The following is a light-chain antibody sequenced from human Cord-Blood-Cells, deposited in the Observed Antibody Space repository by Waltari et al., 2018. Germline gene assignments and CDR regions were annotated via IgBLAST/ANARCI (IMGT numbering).Light chain of an antibody. Sequence: EIVMTQSPATLSVSPGERATLSCRASQSVSSNLAWDQQKPGQAPRLLIYGAPTRATGLPARFSGSGSGTEFTLTSGSLQPEDFAVYFCQQYNNWPPTFGQGTKVEIK. J-gene: IGKJ1*01. V-gene: IGKV3-15*01. CDR1: QSVSSN. CDR2: GAP. CDR3: QQYNNWPPT.